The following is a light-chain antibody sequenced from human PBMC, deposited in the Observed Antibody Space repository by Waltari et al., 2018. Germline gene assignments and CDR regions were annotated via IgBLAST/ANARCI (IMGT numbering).Light chain of an antibody. CDR1: SRDVGTYNY. J-gene: IGLJ1*01. CDR2: DVN. V-gene: IGLV2-11*01. Sequence: QSALTPPRSVSGSPGQSVTLSCTGTSRDVGTYNYVSCYQHNPGKAPKLMMFDVNRRTSGVPDRFSGSKSGNTASLTISGLHADDEADYYCCSYAGTYTVYVFGSGTKVTVL. CDR3: CSYAGTYTVYV.